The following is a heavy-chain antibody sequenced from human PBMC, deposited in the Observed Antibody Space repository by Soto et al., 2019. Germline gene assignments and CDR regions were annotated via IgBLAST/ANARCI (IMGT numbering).Heavy chain of an antibody. CDR2: ISSSGSTI. V-gene: IGHV3-48*02. D-gene: IGHD2-21*01. CDR3: ARGRGYCGGTNCYLDY. Sequence: PGGSLRLACAASGVSFSSHSMKWVRQAPGKGLEWVSYISSSGSTIYYADSVKGRFTISRDNAKNSLYLQMNSLRDDDTAVYYCARGRGYCGGTNCYLDYWGQGALVTVSS. CDR1: GVSFSSHS. J-gene: IGHJ4*02.